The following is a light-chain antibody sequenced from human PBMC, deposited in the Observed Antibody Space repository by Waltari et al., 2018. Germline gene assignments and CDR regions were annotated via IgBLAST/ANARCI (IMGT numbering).Light chain of an antibody. CDR3: VLYMGSGLWV. CDR1: FGSISLSHI. CDR2: STN. Sequence: QTVVTQEPSVYESPGGKVKQTYGLVFGSISLSHIPSWYQQTPGQAPRTLIYSTNTLSSGVTERFSGSILGNKAALTITGAQADDESDYYCVLYMGSGLWVFGGGTKLTVL. J-gene: IGLJ3*02. V-gene: IGLV8-61*01.